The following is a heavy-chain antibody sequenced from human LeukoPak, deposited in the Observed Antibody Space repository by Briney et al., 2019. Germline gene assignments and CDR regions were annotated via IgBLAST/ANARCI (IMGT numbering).Heavy chain of an antibody. CDR1: GYTFTSYY. J-gene: IGHJ3*02. D-gene: IGHD1-26*01. Sequence: ASVKVSCKASGYTFTSYYMHWVRQAPGQGLEWMGIINPSGGSTSYAQKFQGRVTMTRDTSTSTVYMELSSLRSEDTAAYYCARERSIVGAHDAFDIWGQGTMVTVSS. V-gene: IGHV1-46*01. CDR2: INPSGGST. CDR3: ARERSIVGAHDAFDI.